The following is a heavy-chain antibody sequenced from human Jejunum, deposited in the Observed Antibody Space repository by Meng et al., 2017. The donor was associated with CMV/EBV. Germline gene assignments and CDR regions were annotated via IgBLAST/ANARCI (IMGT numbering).Heavy chain of an antibody. J-gene: IGHJ6*02. V-gene: IGHV1-8*01. CDR2: MNPNNGKT. D-gene: IGHD2-15*01. Sequence: GVRQGPGQGREWMGWMNPNNGKTGYAQKFQGRFTMTWNTSISTAYMELSSLRSEDTAIYYCASHQQFCSGGSCYSLGYYYGMDVWGQGTTVTVSS. CDR3: ASHQQFCSGGSCYSLGYYYGMDV.